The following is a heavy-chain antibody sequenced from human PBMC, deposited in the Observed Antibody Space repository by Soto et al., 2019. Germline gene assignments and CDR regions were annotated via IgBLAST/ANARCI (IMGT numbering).Heavy chain of an antibody. CDR1: GGTFSSYA. CDR3: ARLEACAKSTYSYLLEV. D-gene: IGHD2-15*01. V-gene: IGHV1-69*13. Sequence: SVQVSCKASGGTFSSYAISWVRQAPGQGLEWMGGIIPIFGTANYAQKFQGRVTITADESTSTAYMELSSLRSEDTAVYYCARLEACAKSTYSYLLEVWGQGTTV. J-gene: IGHJ6*01. CDR2: IIPIFGTA.